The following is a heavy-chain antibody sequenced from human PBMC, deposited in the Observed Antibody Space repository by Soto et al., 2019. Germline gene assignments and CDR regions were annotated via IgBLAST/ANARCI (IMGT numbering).Heavy chain of an antibody. CDR3: ARSFVQLWPYYYYYYGMDV. CDR1: GGSFSSGGYY. Sequence: PAGPLTLTCTVSGGSFSSGGYYWSCIRQGQGQGREWIAYIYDSGGAYYNPSLKSRVTISVDTSKNQFSLKLSSVTAADTAVYYCARSFVQLWPYYYYYYGMDVWGQGTTVTVSS. J-gene: IGHJ6*02. V-gene: IGHV4-31*03. CDR2: IYDSGGA. D-gene: IGHD5-18*01.